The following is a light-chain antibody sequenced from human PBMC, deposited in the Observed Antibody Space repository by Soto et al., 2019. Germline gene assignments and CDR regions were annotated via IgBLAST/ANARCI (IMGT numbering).Light chain of an antibody. Sequence: QSVLTQHASVSGSPGQSITISCTGTSSDVGVYNYVSWYQQHPGKAPKLMIYEVSNRPSGVFDRFSGSKSGNTASLTISGLQAEDEADYYCSSYTTSSTVVFGGGTKLTVL. V-gene: IGLV2-14*01. CDR1: SSDVGVYNY. J-gene: IGLJ2*01. CDR2: EVS. CDR3: SSYTTSSTVV.